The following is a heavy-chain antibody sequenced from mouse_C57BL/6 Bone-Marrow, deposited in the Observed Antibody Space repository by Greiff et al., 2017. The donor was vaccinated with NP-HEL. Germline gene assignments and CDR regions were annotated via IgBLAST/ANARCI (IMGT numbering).Heavy chain of an antibody. CDR2: IRNKANGYTT. V-gene: IGHV7-3*01. D-gene: IGHD1-2*01. J-gene: IGHJ2*01. CDR3: ARLPPTAYFDY. Sequence: EVKLMESGGGLVQPGGSLSLSCAASGFTFTDYYMSWVRQPPGKALEWLGFIRNKANGYTTEYSASVKGRFTISRDNSQSILYLQMNALRAEDSATYYCARLPPTAYFDYWGQGTTLTVSS. CDR1: GFTFTDYY.